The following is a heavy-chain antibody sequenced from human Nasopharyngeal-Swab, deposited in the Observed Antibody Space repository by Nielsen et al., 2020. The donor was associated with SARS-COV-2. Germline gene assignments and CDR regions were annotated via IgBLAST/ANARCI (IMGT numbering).Heavy chain of an antibody. CDR2: IYYSGST. D-gene: IGHD3-3*01. V-gene: IGHV4-31*03. J-gene: IGHJ4*02. Sequence: SETLSLTCTVSGGSISSGGYYWSWIRQHPGNGLEWIGYIYYSGSTYYNPSLKSRVTISVDTSKNQFSLKLSSVTAADTAVYYCARAGRTIFGVVTSFDYWGQGTLVTVSS. CDR3: ARAGRTIFGVVTSFDY. CDR1: GGSISSGGYY.